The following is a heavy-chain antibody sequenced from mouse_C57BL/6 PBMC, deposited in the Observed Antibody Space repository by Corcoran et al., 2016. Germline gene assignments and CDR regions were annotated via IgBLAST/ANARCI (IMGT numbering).Heavy chain of an antibody. CDR2: INPYNGGT. V-gene: IGHV1-19*01. D-gene: IGHD2-4*01. Sequence: EVQLQQSGPVLVKPGTSVKMSCKASGYTFTDYYLNWVKQSHGKRLEWIGVINPYNGGTSYNQKFTGNATLPVDKSSSTAYMELNSLTSEDSAVYYCARGRYDYDVGINYWGQGTTLTVSS. CDR1: GYTFTDYY. CDR3: ARGRYDYDVGINY. J-gene: IGHJ2*01.